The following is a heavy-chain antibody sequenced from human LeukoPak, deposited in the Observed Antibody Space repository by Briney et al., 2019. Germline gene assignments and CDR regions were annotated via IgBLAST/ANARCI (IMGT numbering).Heavy chain of an antibody. CDR2: INPSGGGT. V-gene: IGHV1-46*01. J-gene: IGHJ6*03. D-gene: IGHD6-13*01. CDR1: GYTFASYY. CDR3: ARDPGIAAAEEGTIYYYYYMDV. Sequence: GASVKVSCKASGYTFASYYMHWVRQAPGQGLEWMGIINPSGGGTSYAQKFQGRVTMTRDMSTSTVYMELSSLRSEDTAVYYCARDPGIAAAEEGTIYYYYYMDVWGKGTTVTVSS.